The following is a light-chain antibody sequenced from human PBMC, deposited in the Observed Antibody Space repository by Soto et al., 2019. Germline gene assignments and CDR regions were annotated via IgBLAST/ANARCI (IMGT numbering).Light chain of an antibody. V-gene: IGKV3-20*01. J-gene: IGKJ5*01. CDR1: QSLSSSN. CDR2: GAS. Sequence: FVLTQSPGTLSLSPGERATLSCRASQSLSSSNLAWYQQKPGQAPRLLIYGASSRATDIPDRFSGSGSGTDFTLTISRLEPEDFAVYYCQQYGSSPITFGRGTRLEIK. CDR3: QQYGSSPIT.